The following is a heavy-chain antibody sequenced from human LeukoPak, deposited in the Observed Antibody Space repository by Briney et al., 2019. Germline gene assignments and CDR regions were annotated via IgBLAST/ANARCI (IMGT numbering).Heavy chain of an antibody. CDR1: VGTFSSYA. CDR2: FIPIFGTA. V-gene: IGHV1-69*13. D-gene: IGHD1-14*01. Sequence: SVKVSCKASVGTFSSYAISWVRQAPGQGLEWMGGFIPIFGTANYAQKFQGRVTITADESTSTAYMELSSLRSEDTAVYYCARGTGTESTWYASLGYWGQGTQVTVSS. J-gene: IGHJ4*02. CDR3: ARGTGTESTWYASLGY.